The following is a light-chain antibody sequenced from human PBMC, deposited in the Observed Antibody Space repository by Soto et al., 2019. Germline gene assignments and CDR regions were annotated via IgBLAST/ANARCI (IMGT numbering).Light chain of an antibody. V-gene: IGKV1-33*01. Sequence: DIQMTQSPSSLSASVGDRVTITCQASQDISNYLNWYQQKPGKAPKLLIYDASNLETGVPSRFSGSGSGTDFTFPNSSLQPEDIETCYCQSHDNLTFTFGPGTKGDIQ. CDR2: DAS. CDR3: QSHDNLTFT. CDR1: QDISNY. J-gene: IGKJ3*01.